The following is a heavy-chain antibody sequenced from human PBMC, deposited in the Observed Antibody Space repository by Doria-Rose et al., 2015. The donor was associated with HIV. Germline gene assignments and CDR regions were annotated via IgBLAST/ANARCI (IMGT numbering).Heavy chain of an antibody. CDR1: GVSLSSPGMG. V-gene: IGHV2-26*01. D-gene: IGHD6-13*01. Sequence: QVTLKESGPVLVKPTETLTLTCTVSGVSLSSPGMGVSWIRQPPGKALKWLANIFSDDERSYKTSLKSRLTISRGTSKSQAVLTMTDMDPVDTATYYCARIKSSRWYHKYYFDFWGQGTLVIVSA. J-gene: IGHJ4*02. CDR3: ARIKSSRWYHKYYFDF. CDR2: IFSDDER.